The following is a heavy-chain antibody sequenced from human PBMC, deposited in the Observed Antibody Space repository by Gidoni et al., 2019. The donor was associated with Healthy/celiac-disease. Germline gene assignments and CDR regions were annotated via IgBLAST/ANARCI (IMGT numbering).Heavy chain of an antibody. CDR3: ARDFGITMVRGEGGY. J-gene: IGHJ4*02. D-gene: IGHD3-10*01. Sequence: NYAQKFQGRVTITADKSTSTAYMELSSLRSEDTAVYYCARDFGITMVRGEGGYWGQGTLVTVSS. V-gene: IGHV1-69*04.